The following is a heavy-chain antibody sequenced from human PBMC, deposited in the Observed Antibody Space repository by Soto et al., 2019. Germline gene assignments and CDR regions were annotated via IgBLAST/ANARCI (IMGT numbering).Heavy chain of an antibody. CDR1: GFTFSSYA. CDR2: ISSNGGST. CDR3: ARGPYYYHYMDV. J-gene: IGHJ6*03. V-gene: IGHV3-64*01. Sequence: EVQLVESGGGLVQPGGSLRLSCAASGFTFSSYAMHWVRQAPGKGLEYVSAISSNGGSTYYANFVKGRFTISRDNSKNTLYLQMGSLRAEDMAVYYCARGPYYYHYMDVWGKGTTVTVSS.